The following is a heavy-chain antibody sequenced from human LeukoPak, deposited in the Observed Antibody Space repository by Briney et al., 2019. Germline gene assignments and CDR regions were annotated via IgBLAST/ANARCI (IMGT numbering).Heavy chain of an antibody. CDR1: GYTLTDLS. D-gene: IGHD1-26*01. V-gene: IGHV1-24*01. Sequence: ALVKVSCKVSGYTLTDLSMHWVRQAPGKGLEWMGGFDPEEDETIFAQKFQGRVTMTEDTSTDTAYMELSSLRSEDTAVYYCATALRIVGATNYWGQGTLVTVSS. J-gene: IGHJ4*02. CDR2: FDPEEDET. CDR3: ATALRIVGATNY.